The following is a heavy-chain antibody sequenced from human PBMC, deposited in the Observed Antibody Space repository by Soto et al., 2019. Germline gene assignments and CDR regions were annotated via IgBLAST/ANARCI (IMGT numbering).Heavy chain of an antibody. Sequence: GSLRLSCAAYGFTFSSYSMNWVRQAPGKGLEWVSSISSSSSYIHYADSVKGRFTISRDNAKNSLYLQMNSLRAEDTAVYYCARGPQWELVYGMDVWGQGTTVTVSS. V-gene: IGHV3-21*01. J-gene: IGHJ6*01. CDR2: ISSSSSYI. CDR3: ARGPQWELVYGMDV. D-gene: IGHD1-26*01. CDR1: GFTFSSYS.